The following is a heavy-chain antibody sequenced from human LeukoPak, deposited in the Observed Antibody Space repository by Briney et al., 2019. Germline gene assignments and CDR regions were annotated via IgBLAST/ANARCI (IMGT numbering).Heavy chain of an antibody. Sequence: PGGSLTLSCAASGLIFSDSAMSWVRQAPGKGLEWVSTISRSGRYTYYADSVKGRFTISRDKSKNTLYMVMNSLRDEDTAVYYCAKDDCTNGICYKNWGQGTLVTVSS. CDR3: AKDDCTNGICYKN. J-gene: IGHJ4*02. CDR2: ISRSGRYT. CDR1: GLIFSDSA. V-gene: IGHV3-23*01. D-gene: IGHD2-8*01.